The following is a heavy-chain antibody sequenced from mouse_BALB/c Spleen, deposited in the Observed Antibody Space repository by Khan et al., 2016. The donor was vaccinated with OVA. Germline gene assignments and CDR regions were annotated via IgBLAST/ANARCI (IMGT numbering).Heavy chain of an antibody. CDR1: GFNIKDYY. Sequence: VQLKQSGAELVRSGASVKLSCTGSGFNIKDYYMHWVKQRPEQGLEWIGWIDPETGDTEYAPQFQDKATMTADTSSNTAYLQLSSLTSEDTAVYYCNTGDGYSAWFAYWGQGTLVTVSA. CDR2: IDPETGDT. J-gene: IGHJ3*01. D-gene: IGHD2-3*01. V-gene: IGHV14-4*02. CDR3: NTGDGYSAWFAY.